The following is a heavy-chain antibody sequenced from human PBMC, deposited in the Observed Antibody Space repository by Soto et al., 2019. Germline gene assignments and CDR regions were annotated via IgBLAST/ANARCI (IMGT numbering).Heavy chain of an antibody. V-gene: IGHV4-59*01. Sequence: PSETLSLTCTVSGDTISNYYWSWIRQPPGKGVEWIGYMYYTGSTNYNPSLKSRVTISVDKSKNQFSLKLNSMTAADTAVYYCARDVRVYSSSSVGGYYYYAMDVWGQGTTVT. CDR3: ARDVRVYSSSSVGGYYYYAMDV. D-gene: IGHD6-6*01. CDR2: MYYTGST. CDR1: GDTISNYY. J-gene: IGHJ6*02.